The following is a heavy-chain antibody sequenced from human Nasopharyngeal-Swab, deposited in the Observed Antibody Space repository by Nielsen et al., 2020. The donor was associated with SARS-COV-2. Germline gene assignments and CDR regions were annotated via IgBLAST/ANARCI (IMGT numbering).Heavy chain of an antibody. D-gene: IGHD6-19*01. Sequence: SETLSLTCTVSGGSINSGSYYWGWIRQPPGKGLEWIGSIYYSGSTYYNPSLESRVTISVDTSKNQFSLKLSSVTAADTAVYYCAISGWYYAFDIWGQGTMVTVSS. CDR2: IYYSGST. CDR3: AISGWYYAFDI. V-gene: IGHV4-39*07. CDR1: GGSINSGSYY. J-gene: IGHJ3*02.